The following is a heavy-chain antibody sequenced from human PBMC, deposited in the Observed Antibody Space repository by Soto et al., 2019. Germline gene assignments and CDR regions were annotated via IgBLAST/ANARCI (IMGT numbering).Heavy chain of an antibody. D-gene: IGHD2-15*01. CDR1: GGSISSGGYY. CDR2: IYYSGST. CDR3: ARGRYCSGGSCFHDYFDY. Sequence: PSETPSLTCTVSGGSISSGGYYWGWIRQPPGKGLEWIGSIYYSGSTYYNPSLKSRVTISVDTSKNQFSLKLSSVTAADTAVYYCARGRYCSGGSCFHDYFDYWGQGTLVTVSS. J-gene: IGHJ4*02. V-gene: IGHV4-39*01.